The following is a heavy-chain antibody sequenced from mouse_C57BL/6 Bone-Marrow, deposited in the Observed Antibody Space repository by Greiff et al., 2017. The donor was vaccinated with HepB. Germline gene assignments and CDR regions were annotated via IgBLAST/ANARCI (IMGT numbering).Heavy chain of an antibody. V-gene: IGHV1-72*01. CDR3: ASNWPFAY. CDR2: IDPNSGGT. CDR1: GYTFTSYW. Sequence: VQVVESGAELARPGASVKLSCKASGYTFTSYWMHWVKQRPGRGLEWIGRIDPNSGGTKYNEKFKSKATLTVDKPSSTAYMQLSSLTSEDSAVYYCASNWPFAYWGQGTLVTVSA. D-gene: IGHD4-1*02. J-gene: IGHJ3*01.